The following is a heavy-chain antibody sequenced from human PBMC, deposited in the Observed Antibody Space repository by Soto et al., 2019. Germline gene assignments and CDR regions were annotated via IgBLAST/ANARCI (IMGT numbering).Heavy chain of an antibody. CDR2: IIPILGIA. CDR1: GGTFSSYT. J-gene: IGHJ4*02. D-gene: IGHD4-17*01. V-gene: IGHV1-69*08. Sequence: QVQLVQSGADVKKPGSSVKVSCKASGGTFSSYTISWVRQAPGQGLEWMGRIIPILGIANYAQKFQGRVTITADKSTSTAYMELSSLRSEDTAVYYCAKDYGGKDGDYWGQGTLVTVSS. CDR3: AKDYGGKDGDY.